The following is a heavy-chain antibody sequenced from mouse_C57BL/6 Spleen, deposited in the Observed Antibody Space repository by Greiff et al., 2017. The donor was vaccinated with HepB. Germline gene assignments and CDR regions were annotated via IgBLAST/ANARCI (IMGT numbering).Heavy chain of an antibody. CDR2: IDPETGGT. V-gene: IGHV1-15*01. D-gene: IGHD4-1*01. CDR3: TTWDGFAY. Sequence: VQLQESGAELVRPGASVTLSCKASGYTFTDYEMHWVRQTPVHGLEWIGAIDPETGGTAYNQKFKGKAILTADKSSSTAYMELRSLTSEDSAVYYCTTWDGFAYWGQGTLVTVSA. J-gene: IGHJ3*01. CDR1: GYTFTDYE.